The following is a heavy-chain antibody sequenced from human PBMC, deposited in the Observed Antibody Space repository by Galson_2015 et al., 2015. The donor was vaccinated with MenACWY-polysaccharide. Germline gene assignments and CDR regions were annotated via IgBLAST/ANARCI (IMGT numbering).Heavy chain of an antibody. CDR3: AKDRPLRGLTVFYCGSDV. Sequence: SLRLSCVVSGFIFSDYAIHWVRQAPGKGLEWLAVISYDGSNKYYLESVKGRFTISRDNSNDMVYLHMNSLRGEDTAVYFCAKDRPLRGLTVFYCGSDVGGRGTAVTLSS. CDR2: ISYDGSNK. V-gene: IGHV3-30*18. D-gene: IGHD3-10*01. CDR1: GFIFSDYA. J-gene: IGHJ6*02.